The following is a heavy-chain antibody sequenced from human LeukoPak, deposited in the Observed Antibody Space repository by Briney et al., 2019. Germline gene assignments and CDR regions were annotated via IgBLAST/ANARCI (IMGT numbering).Heavy chain of an antibody. V-gene: IGHV1-8*01. CDR2: RNPNSGNT. Sequence: GASVKVSCKASGYTFTTYDINWVRQATGQGLEWLGWRNPNSGNTGYAQKFQGRVTMTRNISITTAYMELSNLGSEDTAVYYCARVAGNCGGACYRLLYWGQGTLVTVSS. CDR3: ARVAGNCGGACYRLLY. J-gene: IGHJ4*02. CDR1: GYTFTTYD. D-gene: IGHD2-21*01.